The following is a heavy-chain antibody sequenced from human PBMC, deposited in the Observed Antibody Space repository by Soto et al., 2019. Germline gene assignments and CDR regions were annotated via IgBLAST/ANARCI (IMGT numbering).Heavy chain of an antibody. CDR1: GNIFTSHY. Sequence: QVQLVQSGAEVKKPGASVKLSCKASGNIFTSHYMHWIRQAPGQGLEWMGFIAPTVGSTTYAQKFQGRFTMTMDTSSTSVYMELSSLVSEDTAMYYCASEKGGFDIWGQGTVVTVSS. CDR3: ASEKGGFDI. J-gene: IGHJ3*02. CDR2: IAPTVGST. D-gene: IGHD2-15*01. V-gene: IGHV1-46*01.